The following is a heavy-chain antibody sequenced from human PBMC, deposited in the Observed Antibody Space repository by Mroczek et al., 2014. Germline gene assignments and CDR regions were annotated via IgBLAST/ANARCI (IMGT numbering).Heavy chain of an antibody. CDR2: IIPILGIA. CDR1: GGTFSSYT. Sequence: QVQLVQSGAEVKKPGSSVKVSCKASGGTFSSYTISWVRQAPGQGLEWMGRIIPILGIANYAQKFQGRVTITADKSTSTAYMELSSLRSEDTAVYYCAINYYDSSWDKDYWGQGTLVTVSS. CDR3: AINYYDSSWDKDY. J-gene: IGHJ4*02. D-gene: IGHD3-22*01. V-gene: IGHV1-69*02.